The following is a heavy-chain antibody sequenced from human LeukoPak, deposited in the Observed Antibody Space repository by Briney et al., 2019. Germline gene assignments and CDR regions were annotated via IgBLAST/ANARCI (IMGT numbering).Heavy chain of an antibody. J-gene: IGHJ4*02. CDR3: AKISGYGVRYFDY. V-gene: IGHV3-30*02. Sequence: PGGSLRLSCAASGFTFSSYGMHWVRQAPGKGLEWVAFIRYDGSNKYYADSVKDRFTISRDNSKNTLYLQMNSLRAEDTAVYYCAKISGYGVRYFDYWGQGTLVTVSS. CDR2: IRYDGSNK. D-gene: IGHD5-12*01. CDR1: GFTFSSYG.